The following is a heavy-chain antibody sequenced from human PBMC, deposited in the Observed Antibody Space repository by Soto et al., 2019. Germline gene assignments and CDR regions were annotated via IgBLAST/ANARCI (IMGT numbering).Heavy chain of an antibody. CDR2: IYYSGST. CDR3: ARAALGIEVAGLIYECGMDF. J-gene: IGHJ6*02. D-gene: IGHD6-19*01. CDR1: GGSINSGGYY. Sequence: QVQLQESGPGLLKPSQTLSLSCNVSGGSINSGGYYWNWIRQQPGKGLEWIGFIYYSGSTYYNPSLKTPLTMSLDTSTSQFSLKVGSVAFAYTAVYYCARAALGIEVAGLIYECGMDFWGQGTTVTVSS. V-gene: IGHV4-31*01.